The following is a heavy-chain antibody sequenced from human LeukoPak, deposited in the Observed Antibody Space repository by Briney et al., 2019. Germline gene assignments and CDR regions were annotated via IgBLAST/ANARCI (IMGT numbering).Heavy chain of an antibody. CDR3: AKDGASSSFDY. J-gene: IGHJ4*02. V-gene: IGHV3-30*18. Sequence: GGPLRLSCAASGFTFSSYGMHWVRQAPGKGLEWVAVISYDGSNKYYADSVKGRFTISRDNSKNTLYLQMNSLRAEDTAVYYCAKDGASSSFDYWGQGTLVTVSS. D-gene: IGHD6-13*01. CDR2: ISYDGSNK. CDR1: GFTFSSYG.